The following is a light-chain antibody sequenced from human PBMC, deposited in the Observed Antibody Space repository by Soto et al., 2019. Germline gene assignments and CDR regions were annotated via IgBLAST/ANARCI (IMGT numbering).Light chain of an antibody. V-gene: IGLV1-40*01. Sequence: QSVVTQPHSVSGAPGQRVTISCTGSSSNIGAGYDVHWYQQLPGTAPKLLIYGNSNRPSGVPDRFSGSKSGTSASLAITGLQAEDEADYYCQSYDSSLSGSGVFGGGTKVTVL. J-gene: IGLJ3*02. CDR3: QSYDSSLSGSGV. CDR2: GNS. CDR1: SSNIGAGYD.